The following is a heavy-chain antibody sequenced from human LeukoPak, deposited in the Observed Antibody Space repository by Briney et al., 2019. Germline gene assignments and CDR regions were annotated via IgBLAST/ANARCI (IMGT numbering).Heavy chain of an antibody. CDR3: AREDGCSGGSCYSTGPLDY. CDR2: IYYSGST. Sequence: SETLSLTCTVSGGSISSYYWSWIRQPPGKGLEWIGYIYYSGSTNYNPSLKSRVTISVDTSKNQFSLKLSSVTAADTAVYYCAREDGCSGGSCYSTGPLDYWGQGTLVTVSS. CDR1: GGSISSYY. V-gene: IGHV4-59*01. J-gene: IGHJ4*02. D-gene: IGHD2-15*01.